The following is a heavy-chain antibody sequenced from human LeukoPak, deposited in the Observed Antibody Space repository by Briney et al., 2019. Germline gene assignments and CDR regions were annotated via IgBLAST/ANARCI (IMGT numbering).Heavy chain of an antibody. Sequence: SETLSLTCAVSGWSFSGYYWYWIRQPPGKGLEWIGEINHGESTNYNPSLKSRATLSVDTSKNQFSLKLTSVTAADTAVYYCARGRTYYYDTSGYYPSIYYGMDVWGQGTTVIVSS. D-gene: IGHD3-22*01. CDR3: ARGRTYYYDTSGYYPSIYYGMDV. V-gene: IGHV4-34*01. CDR2: INHGEST. CDR1: GWSFSGYY. J-gene: IGHJ6*02.